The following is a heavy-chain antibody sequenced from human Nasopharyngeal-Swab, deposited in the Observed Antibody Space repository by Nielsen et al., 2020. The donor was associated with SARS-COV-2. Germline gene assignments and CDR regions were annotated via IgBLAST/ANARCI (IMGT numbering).Heavy chain of an antibody. CDR1: GFTFDDYA. Sequence: GESLKISCAASGFTFDDYAMHWVRQAPGKGLEWVSLISGDGGSTYYADSVKGRSTISRDNSKNSLYLQMNSLRTEDTALYYCAKDLKGATTDYYYYYYMDVWGKGTTVTVSS. CDR3: AKDLKGATTDYYYYYYMDV. V-gene: IGHV3-43*02. D-gene: IGHD1-26*01. J-gene: IGHJ6*03. CDR2: ISGDGGST.